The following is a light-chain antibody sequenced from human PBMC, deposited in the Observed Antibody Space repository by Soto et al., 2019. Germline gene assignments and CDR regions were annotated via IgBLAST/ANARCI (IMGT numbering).Light chain of an antibody. CDR3: QQRMNWPLT. V-gene: IGKV3D-20*02. CDR1: QTVYRDY. Sequence: EIVLTQSPGTLSLSPGERATLSCRASQTVYRDYLAWFQQKPGQPPRLLIYGASSRATGIPDRFSGSGSETDFTLTISSLEPEDFAVYYCQQRMNWPLTFGQGTRLEIK. J-gene: IGKJ5*01. CDR2: GAS.